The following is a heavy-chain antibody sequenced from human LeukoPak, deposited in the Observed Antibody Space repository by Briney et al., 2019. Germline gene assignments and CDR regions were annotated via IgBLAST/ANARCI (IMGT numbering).Heavy chain of an antibody. Sequence: SVRVSCKASGGTFSSYAISWVRQAPGQGLEWMGRIFPIFGTANYAQKFQGRVTITTDESTSTAYMELSSLRSEDTAVYYCARGPSGYSYGYTDYWGQGTLVTVSS. CDR1: GGTFSSYA. CDR2: IFPIFGTA. V-gene: IGHV1-69*05. CDR3: ARGPSGYSYGYTDY. J-gene: IGHJ4*02. D-gene: IGHD5-18*01.